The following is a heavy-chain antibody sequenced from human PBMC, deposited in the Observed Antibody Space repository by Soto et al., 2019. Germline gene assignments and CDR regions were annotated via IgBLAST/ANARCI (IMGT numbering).Heavy chain of an antibody. V-gene: IGHV3-23*01. CDR2: ISGSGGST. J-gene: IGHJ4*02. Sequence: EVQLLESGGGLVQPGGSLRLSCAASGFTFSSYAMSWVRQAPGKGLEWVSAISGSGGSTYYADSVKGRFTISRDNSKNTLYLQMNSLRAEDTAVYYCASDSTDIYDFWSGFPDYWGQGTLVTVSS. D-gene: IGHD3-3*01. CDR1: GFTFSSYA. CDR3: ASDSTDIYDFWSGFPDY.